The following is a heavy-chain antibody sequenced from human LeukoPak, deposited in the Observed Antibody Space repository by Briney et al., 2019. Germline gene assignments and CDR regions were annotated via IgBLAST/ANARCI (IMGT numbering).Heavy chain of an antibody. CDR2: IYTSGST. V-gene: IGHV4-61*02. D-gene: IGHD6-25*01. CDR3: AREPKSHRWRLHKGNAFDI. J-gene: IGHJ3*02. Sequence: SETLSLTCTVSSGSISCGSYYWSWIRQPAGKGLEWIGRIYTSGSTNYNPSLKSRVTISVDTSKNQFSLKLSSVTAADTAVYYFAREPKSHRWRLHKGNAFDIWGQGTRVTVSS. CDR1: SGSISCGSYY.